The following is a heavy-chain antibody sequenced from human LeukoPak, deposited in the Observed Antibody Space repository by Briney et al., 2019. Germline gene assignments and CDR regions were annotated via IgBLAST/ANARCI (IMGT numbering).Heavy chain of an antibody. CDR2: IYPRDGST. Sequence: YIHWXRQAPGQGLEWMGMIYPRDGSTSYAQKFQGRVTVTRDTSTSTVHMELSGLRSEDTAVYYCARDQEGFDYWGQGTLVTVSS. CDR1: Y. CDR3: ARDQEGFDY. V-gene: IGHV1-46*01. J-gene: IGHJ4*02.